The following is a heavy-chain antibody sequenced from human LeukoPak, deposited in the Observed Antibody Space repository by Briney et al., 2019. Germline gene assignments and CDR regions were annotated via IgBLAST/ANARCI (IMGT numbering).Heavy chain of an antibody. CDR3: ARLEEGIPAGGQLDNPYYFDY. V-gene: IGHV5-51*01. CDR1: GYSFTSYW. CDR2: IYPGDSDT. J-gene: IGHJ4*02. D-gene: IGHD6-6*01. Sequence: GESLKISCKGSGYSFTSYWIGWVRQMPGKGLEWMGIIYPGDSDTRYSPSFQGQVTISADKSISTPYLQWSSLKASDTAMYYWARLEEGIPAGGQLDNPYYFDYWGQGPLVTVSS.